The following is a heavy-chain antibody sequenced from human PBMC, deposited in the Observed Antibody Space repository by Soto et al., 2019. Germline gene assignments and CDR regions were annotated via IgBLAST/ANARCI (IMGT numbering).Heavy chain of an antibody. D-gene: IGHD3-9*01. CDR1: GGSISSYY. Sequence: SETLSLTCTVSGGSISSYYWSWIRQPPGKGLEWIGYIYYSGSTNYNPSLKSRVTISVDTSKNQFSLQLSSVTAADTAVYYCARAAGYYDILTGYYILHWFDPWGQGTLVTVSS. J-gene: IGHJ5*02. V-gene: IGHV4-59*01. CDR3: ARAAGYYDILTGYYILHWFDP. CDR2: IYYSGST.